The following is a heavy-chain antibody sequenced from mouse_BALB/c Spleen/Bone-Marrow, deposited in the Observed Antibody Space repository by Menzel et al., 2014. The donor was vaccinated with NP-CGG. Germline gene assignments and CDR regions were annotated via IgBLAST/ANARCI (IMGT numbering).Heavy chain of an antibody. CDR1: GYTFNSYW. J-gene: IGHJ3*01. CDR2: ILPGSGIT. CDR3: ARSPY. V-gene: IGHV1-9*01. Sequence: QVQLQQSGAELMKPGASVKISCKATGYTFNSYWIEWVKQRPGHGLEWIGEILPGSGITNYNEKFKVKATFNADTSSNTACMQLSSLTSEDSAVYYCARSPYWGQGTLVTVSA.